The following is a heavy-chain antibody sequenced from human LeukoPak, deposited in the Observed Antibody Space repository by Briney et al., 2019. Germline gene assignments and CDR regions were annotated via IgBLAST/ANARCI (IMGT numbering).Heavy chain of an antibody. J-gene: IGHJ4*02. CDR3: AKVYPNFIAADITRFDY. D-gene: IGHD6-6*01. Sequence: GGSLRLSCAASGFTSSSYAMSWVRQAPGKGLEWVSAISGSGGSTCYADSVKGRFTISRDNSKNTLYLQMNSLRAEDTAVYYCAKVYPNFIAADITRFDYWGQGTLVTVSS. CDR1: GFTSSSYA. V-gene: IGHV3-23*01. CDR2: ISGSGGST.